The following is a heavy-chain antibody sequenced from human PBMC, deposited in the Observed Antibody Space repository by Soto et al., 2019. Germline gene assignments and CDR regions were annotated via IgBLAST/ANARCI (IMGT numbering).Heavy chain of an antibody. Sequence: EVQLVESGGGLIQPGGSLRLSCAASGFIVSGKYMSWVRQAPGKGLEWVSVFYSGGSTYHADSVKGRFTISRDNSKNTLYLQMSSLRAEDTAVYYCARGGSSRWYFDYWGQGTLVTVSS. CDR1: GFIVSGKY. CDR2: FYSGGST. D-gene: IGHD6-13*01. CDR3: ARGGSSRWYFDY. J-gene: IGHJ4*02. V-gene: IGHV3-53*01.